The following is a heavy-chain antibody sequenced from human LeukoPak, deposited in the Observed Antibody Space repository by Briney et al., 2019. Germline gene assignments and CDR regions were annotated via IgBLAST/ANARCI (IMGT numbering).Heavy chain of an antibody. Sequence: ASVKVSCKVSGYTLTELSMHWVRQAPGKGLEWMGGFDPEDGETIYAQKFQGRVTMTEDTSTDTAYMELSSLRSEDTAVYYCATGLMAIDSSGYDFDYWGQGTLVTVSS. J-gene: IGHJ4*02. CDR3: ATGLMAIDSSGYDFDY. CDR1: GYTLTELS. CDR2: FDPEDGET. D-gene: IGHD3-22*01. V-gene: IGHV1-24*01.